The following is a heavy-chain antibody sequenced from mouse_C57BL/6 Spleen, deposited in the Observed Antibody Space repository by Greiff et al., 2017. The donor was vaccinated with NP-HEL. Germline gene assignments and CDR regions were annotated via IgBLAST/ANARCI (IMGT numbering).Heavy chain of an antibody. D-gene: IGHD2-4*01. CDR2: ISSGGDYI. Sequence: EVKLVESGEGLVKPGGSLKLSCAASGFTFSSYAMSWVRQTPEKRLVWVAYISSGGDYIYYADTVKGRFTISRDNARNTLYLQMSSLKSEDTAMYYCTRENDYDRGYWYFDVWGTGTTVTVSS. V-gene: IGHV5-9-1*02. CDR1: GFTFSSYA. CDR3: TRENDYDRGYWYFDV. J-gene: IGHJ1*03.